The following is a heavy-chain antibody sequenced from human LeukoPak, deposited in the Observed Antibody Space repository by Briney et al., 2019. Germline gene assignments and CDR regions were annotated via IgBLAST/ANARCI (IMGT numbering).Heavy chain of an antibody. CDR1: GSTVSSNY. CDR2: IDSGGNT. CDR3: ARVAFRSSSYISGIDY. Sequence: PGGSLRLSCAASGSTVSSNYMSWVRQAPGKGLEWVSLIDSGGNTYYGDSVRGRFTISRDNSKNTLYHQMNSLRAEDTAVYYCARVAFRSSSYISGIDYWGQGNLVTVSS. J-gene: IGHJ4*02. D-gene: IGHD6-6*01. V-gene: IGHV3-53*01.